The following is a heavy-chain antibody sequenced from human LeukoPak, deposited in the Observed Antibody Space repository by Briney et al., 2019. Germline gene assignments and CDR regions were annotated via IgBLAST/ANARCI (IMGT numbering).Heavy chain of an antibody. Sequence: PGGSLRLSCAASGFTFSSYWMSWVRQAPGKGLEWVSAISRSGDSTYYADSVKGRFTISRDNSKNTLYLQMNSLRAEDTAVYYCAKEQRGYTGYAVGSWFDPWGQGTLVTVSS. D-gene: IGHD5-12*01. CDR2: ISRSGDST. V-gene: IGHV3-23*01. CDR3: AKEQRGYTGYAVGSWFDP. J-gene: IGHJ5*02. CDR1: GFTFSSYW.